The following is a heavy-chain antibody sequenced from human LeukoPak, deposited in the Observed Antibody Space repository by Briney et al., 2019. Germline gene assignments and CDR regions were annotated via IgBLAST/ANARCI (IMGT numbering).Heavy chain of an antibody. D-gene: IGHD3-16*01. Sequence: SETLSLTCTVSGGSISSYYWSWIRQPPGKGLEWIGYIYYSGSTNYNPSLKSRVTISVDTSENQFSLKLNSVTAADTAVYYCARVSRGFRGGDWFDPWGQGTLVTVSS. CDR3: ARVSRGFRGGDWFDP. J-gene: IGHJ5*02. CDR2: IYYSGST. V-gene: IGHV4-59*01. CDR1: GGSISSYY.